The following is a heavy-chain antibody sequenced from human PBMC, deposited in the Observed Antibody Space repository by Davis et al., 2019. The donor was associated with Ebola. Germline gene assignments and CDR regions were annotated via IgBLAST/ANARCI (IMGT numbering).Heavy chain of an antibody. D-gene: IGHD3-10*01. V-gene: IGHV3-15*01. CDR3: AGGLGTSDFDY. Sequence: GGSLRLSCAASGFAFTNAWVTWVRQAPGKGLEWVGRIKRNADGGTTDYAAPVKGRFSISRDDSKSTGYLQMNSLKSEDTAVYYCAGGLGTSDFDYWGQGTLVTVSS. CDR2: IKRNADGGTT. CDR1: GFAFTNAW. J-gene: IGHJ4*02.